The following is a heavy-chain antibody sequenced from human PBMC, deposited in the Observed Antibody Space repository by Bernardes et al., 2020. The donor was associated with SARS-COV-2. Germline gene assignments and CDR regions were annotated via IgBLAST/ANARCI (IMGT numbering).Heavy chain of an antibody. CDR2: ISSGSHYI. CDR3: ARNREWLFRDMDV. V-gene: IGHV3-21*06. CDR1: GFTFSSYW. Sequence: GGSLRLSCAASGFTFSSYWMSWVRQAPGKGPEWVSSISSGSHYIYYADSLRGRITISRDNAKNSVFLQMKDLRAEDTALYYCARNREWLFRDMDVWGQGTTVTVSS. J-gene: IGHJ6*02. D-gene: IGHD3-3*01.